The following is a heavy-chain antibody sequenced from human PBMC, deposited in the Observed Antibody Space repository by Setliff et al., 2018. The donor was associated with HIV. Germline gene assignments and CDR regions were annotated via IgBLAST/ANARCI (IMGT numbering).Heavy chain of an antibody. CDR1: ADTFTNCL. Sequence: ASVKVSCKASADTFTNCLINWVRQAPGQRLEWIGWINAGNGNTKYSQKIQGRVTITRDTSASTAYMELSSLRSEDTAVYYCARDRRPAGINYGYGYLDDWGQGTLVTVSS. D-gene: IGHD2-2*02. V-gene: IGHV1-3*01. CDR2: INAGNGNT. J-gene: IGHJ4*02. CDR3: ARDRRPAGINYGYGYLDD.